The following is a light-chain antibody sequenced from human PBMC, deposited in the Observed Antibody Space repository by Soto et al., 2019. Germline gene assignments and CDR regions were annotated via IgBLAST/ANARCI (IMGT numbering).Light chain of an antibody. J-gene: IGLJ1*01. CDR1: SSNIGAGYE. CDR2: ENN. CDR3: QSYDSSLSCYV. V-gene: IGLV1-40*01. Sequence: QSVLTQPPSVSEAPGQWVTISCTGSSSNIGAGYEAHWYQQVPGTAPKLLIYENNNRPSGVPDRFSGSKSATSASLAITGLQAEDEAEYYCQSYDSSLSCYVFGTGTKLTVL.